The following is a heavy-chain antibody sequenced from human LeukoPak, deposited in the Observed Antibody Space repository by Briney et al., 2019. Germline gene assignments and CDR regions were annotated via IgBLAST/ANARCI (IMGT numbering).Heavy chain of an antibody. Sequence: GGSLRLSCAATGFTFRSYGMGWFRQAPGKGLEWVSAIRGSGGDTYYADSVKGRFTISRDNSKNTLYLQMNSLRVEDTALYYCARRYCGDDCYPYYFDYWGQGTLVTVSS. CDR3: ARRYCGDDCYPYYFDY. D-gene: IGHD2-21*02. CDR1: GFTFRSYG. V-gene: IGHV3-23*01. J-gene: IGHJ4*02. CDR2: IRGSGGDT.